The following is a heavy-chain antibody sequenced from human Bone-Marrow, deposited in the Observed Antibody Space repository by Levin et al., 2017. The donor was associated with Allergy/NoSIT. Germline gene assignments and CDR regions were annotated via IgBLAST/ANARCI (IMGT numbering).Heavy chain of an antibody. D-gene: IGHD3-22*01. CDR2: ISSSGSTI. CDR3: ARARSGYYHAYAFDI. Sequence: GGSRRLSCAASGFTFSDYYMSWIRQAPGKGLEWVSYISSSGSTIYYADSVKGRFTISRDNAKNSLYLQMNSLRAEDTAVYYCARARSGYYHAYAFDIWGQGTVVTVSS. CDR1: GFTFSDYY. J-gene: IGHJ3*02. V-gene: IGHV3-11*01.